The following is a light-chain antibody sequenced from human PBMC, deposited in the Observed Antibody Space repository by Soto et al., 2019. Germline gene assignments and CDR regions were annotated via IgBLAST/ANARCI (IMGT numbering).Light chain of an antibody. CDR2: GVT. CDR1: SSDVGAYYS. CDR3: SSYTSGSSHYV. Sequence: QSALTQPASVSGSAGQSITISCTGTSSDVGAYYSVSWYQHHPGKAPKLIIYGVTNRPSGVSNRFSGSKSGNTASLTISGLQAEDEADYHCSSYTSGSSHYVFGTGTKVTVL. J-gene: IGLJ1*01. V-gene: IGLV2-14*01.